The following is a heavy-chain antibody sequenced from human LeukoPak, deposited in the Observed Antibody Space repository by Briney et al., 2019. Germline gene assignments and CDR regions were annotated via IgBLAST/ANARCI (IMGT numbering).Heavy chain of an antibody. V-gene: IGHV3-66*01. CDR2: XXXXXGSK. CDR3: ARDRDSSSSFQPPYYYGMDV. D-gene: IGHD6-6*01. J-gene: IGHJ6*02. Sequence: PGGSLRLSCAASGFTFSXXXXXWVRQAPGXXLXXXXXXXXXXGSKYYADSVKGRFTISRDNSKNTLYLQMNSLRXXDTAVYYCARDRDSSSSFQPPYYYGMDVWGQGTTVTVSS. CDR1: GFTFSXXX.